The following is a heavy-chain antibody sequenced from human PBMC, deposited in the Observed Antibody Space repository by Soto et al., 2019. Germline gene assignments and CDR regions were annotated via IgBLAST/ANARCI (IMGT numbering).Heavy chain of an antibody. V-gene: IGHV1-3*01. Sequence: GASVKVSCKASGYTFTSYAMHWVRQAPGQRLEWMGWINAGNGNTKYSQKFQGRVTITRDTSASTAYMELSSLRSEDTAVYYCARATVXWSDARPAPDAFDIWGQGTMVTVSS. D-gene: IGHD2-8*01. J-gene: IGHJ3*02. CDR3: ARATVXWSDARPAPDAFDI. CDR2: INAGNGNT. CDR1: GYTFTSYA.